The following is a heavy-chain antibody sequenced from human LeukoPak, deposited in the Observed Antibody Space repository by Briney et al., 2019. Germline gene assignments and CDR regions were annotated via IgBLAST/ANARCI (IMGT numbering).Heavy chain of an antibody. V-gene: IGHV3-7*01. J-gene: IGHJ4*02. D-gene: IGHD6-13*01. CDR3: ARDIAPAGLFFDY. Sequence: GGSLRLSXAASGFTLSSYWMSWVRQAPGKGLEWVANIKYDGSEKVYVDSVKGRFTISRDNAKNSLYLQMNSLRAEDTAVYYCARDIAPAGLFFDYWGQGTLVTVSS. CDR2: IKYDGSEK. CDR1: GFTLSSYW.